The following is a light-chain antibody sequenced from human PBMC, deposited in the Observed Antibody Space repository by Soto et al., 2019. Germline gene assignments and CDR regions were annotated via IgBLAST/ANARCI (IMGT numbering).Light chain of an antibody. CDR3: QQYDSSPLT. Sequence: EIVLTQSPGTLSLSPGERATLSCRASQSVSSSYLAWYQQKPGQAPRLLIYGASIRATGIPDRFSGSGCGTDFTLTISRLEPEDFAVYYCQQYDSSPLTFGGGTKVEIK. CDR2: GAS. J-gene: IGKJ4*01. V-gene: IGKV3-20*01. CDR1: QSVSSSY.